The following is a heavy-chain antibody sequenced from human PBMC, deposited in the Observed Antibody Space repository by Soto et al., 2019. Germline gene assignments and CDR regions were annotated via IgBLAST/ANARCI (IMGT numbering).Heavy chain of an antibody. V-gene: IGHV6-1*01. Sequence: SQTLSLTCAISGDSVSSNSAAWNWIRQPPSRGLEWLGRTYYRSKWYNDYAVSVKSRITINPDTSKNQFSLQLNSVTPEDTAVYYCARESYSSSWCFDYWGQGTLVTVSS. CDR2: TYYRSKWYN. J-gene: IGHJ4*02. CDR3: ARESYSSSWCFDY. D-gene: IGHD6-13*01. CDR1: GDSVSSNSAA.